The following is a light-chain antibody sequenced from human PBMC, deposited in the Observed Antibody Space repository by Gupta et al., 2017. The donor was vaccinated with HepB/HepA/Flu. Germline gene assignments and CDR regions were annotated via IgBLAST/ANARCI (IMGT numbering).Light chain of an antibody. CDR2: EVD. V-gene: IGLV2-8*01. J-gene: IGLJ1*01. CDR1: SSDIGGCKD. CDR3: SSCAGTTNVYV. Sequence: QSALTQPPSASGSPGQSVTISCTGTSSDIGGCKDVSWYQQHPGKAPKVMIYEVDKRPSGVPDRFSGSKSGNTASLTVSGLQAEDEADYYCSSCAGTTNVYVFGTGTKVTVV.